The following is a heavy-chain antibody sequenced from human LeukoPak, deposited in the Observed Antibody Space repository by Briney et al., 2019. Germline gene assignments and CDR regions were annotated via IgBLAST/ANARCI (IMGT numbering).Heavy chain of an antibody. D-gene: IGHD6-19*01. V-gene: IGHV3-21*01. J-gene: IGHJ4*02. CDR3: ARSKRAAVAGKHDY. CDR2: ISSSSSYI. Sequence: PGGSLRLSCAASGFTFSSYSMNWVRQAPGKGLGWVSSISSSSSYIYYADSVKGRFTISRDNAKNSLYLQMNSLRAEDTAVYYCARSKRAAVAGKHDYWGQGTLVTVSS. CDR1: GFTFSSYS.